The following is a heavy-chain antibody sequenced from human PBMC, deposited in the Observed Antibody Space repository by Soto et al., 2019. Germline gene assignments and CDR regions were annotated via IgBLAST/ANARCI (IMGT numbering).Heavy chain of an antibody. V-gene: IGHV1-2*04. D-gene: IGHD1-20*01. J-gene: IGHJ6*02. Sequence: ASVKVSCKASGYTFTGYYMHWVRQAPGQGLEWMGWINPNSGGTNYAQKFQGWVTMTRDTSISTAYMELSRLRSDDTAVYYCARDLGITGTTPYYYGMDVWGQGTTVTVSS. CDR1: GYTFTGYY. CDR3: ARDLGITGTTPYYYGMDV. CDR2: INPNSGGT.